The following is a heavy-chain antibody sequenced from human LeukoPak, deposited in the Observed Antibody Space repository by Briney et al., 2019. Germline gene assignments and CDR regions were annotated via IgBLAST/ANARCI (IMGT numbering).Heavy chain of an antibody. CDR1: GYTFTSYD. J-gene: IGHJ6*02. CDR2: MNPNSGNT. D-gene: IGHD6-13*01. Sequence: GASVKVSCKASGYTFTSYDINWVRQATGQGLEWMGWMNPNSGNTGYAQKLQGRVTMTRNTSISTAYMELSSLRSEDTAVYYCARASSSWYYYYYYGMDVWGQGTTVTVSS. CDR3: ARASSSWYYYYYYGMDV. V-gene: IGHV1-8*01.